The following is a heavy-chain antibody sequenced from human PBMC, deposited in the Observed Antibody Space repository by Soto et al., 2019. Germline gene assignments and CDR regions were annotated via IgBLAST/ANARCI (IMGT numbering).Heavy chain of an antibody. CDR2: TSHRGST. Sequence: QVQLQESGPGLVKPSGTLSLTCAVSGGSITSSDWWSWVRQSPGKGLEWIGETSHRGSTTYNQSLKSRVTISVDKSKNQSSLNRTSVTAADTAVYYCARDGHSSGWSWGQGTLVTVSS. V-gene: IGHV4-4*02. D-gene: IGHD6-13*01. CDR1: GGSITSSDW. J-gene: IGHJ5*02. CDR3: ARDGHSSGWS.